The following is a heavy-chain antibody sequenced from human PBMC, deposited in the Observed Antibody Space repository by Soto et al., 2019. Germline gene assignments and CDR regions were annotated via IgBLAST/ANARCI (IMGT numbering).Heavy chain of an antibody. CDR1: GYTFTSHT. D-gene: IGHD3-3*01. V-gene: IGHV1-3*01. CDR2: IIVSNGSP. J-gene: IGHJ4*02. Sequence: QVQLVQSGAEVKEPGASVRVSCKASGYTFTSHTLHWARQAPAQGLEWMGWIIVSNGSPRYAPQFQGRVTFGRDTSATTAYMELSSLTSEDTAVYYCAREPEDGVPGDYWGQGTLVVVSS. CDR3: AREPEDGVPGDY.